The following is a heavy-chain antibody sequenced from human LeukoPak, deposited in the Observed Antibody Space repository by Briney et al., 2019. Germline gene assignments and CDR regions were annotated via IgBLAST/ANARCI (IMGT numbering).Heavy chain of an antibody. D-gene: IGHD3-10*01. CDR2: IYHSGST. Sequence: SETLSLTCAVSGYSISSGYYWGWIRQPPGKGLEWIGSIYHSGSTYYNPSLKSRVTISVDTSENQFSLKLSSVTAADTAVYYCVGSFRWYFDLWGRGTLVTVSS. CDR3: VGSFRWYFDL. CDR1: GYSISSGYY. J-gene: IGHJ2*01. V-gene: IGHV4-38-2*01.